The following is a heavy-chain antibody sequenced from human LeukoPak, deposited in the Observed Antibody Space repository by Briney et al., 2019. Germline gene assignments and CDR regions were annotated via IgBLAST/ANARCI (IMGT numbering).Heavy chain of an antibody. J-gene: IGHJ3*02. Sequence: GGSLRLSCAASGFTFSDYYMSWIRQAPGKGLEWVSYISSSGSTIYYADSVKGRFTISRDNAKNSLYLQMNSLRAEDTAVYYCARDEGPADGYNQVGAFDIWGQGTMVTVSS. CDR2: ISSSGSTI. V-gene: IGHV3-11*01. CDR3: ARDEGPADGYNQVGAFDI. D-gene: IGHD5-24*01. CDR1: GFTFSDYY.